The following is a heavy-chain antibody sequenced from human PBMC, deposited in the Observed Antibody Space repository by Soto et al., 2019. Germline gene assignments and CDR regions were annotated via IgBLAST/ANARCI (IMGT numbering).Heavy chain of an antibody. Sequence: PGGSLRLSCAASGFTFSSYGMHWVRQAPGKGLEWVAVISYDGSNKYYADSVKGRFTISRDNSKNTLYLQMNSLRAEDTAVYYCAKARETSVVVVAALDFDYWGQGTLVTVSS. CDR2: ISYDGSNK. CDR1: GFTFSSYG. J-gene: IGHJ4*02. CDR3: AKARETSVVVVAALDFDY. D-gene: IGHD2-15*01. V-gene: IGHV3-30*18.